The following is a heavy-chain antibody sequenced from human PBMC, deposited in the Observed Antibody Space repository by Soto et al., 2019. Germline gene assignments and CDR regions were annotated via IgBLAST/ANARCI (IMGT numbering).Heavy chain of an antibody. Sequence: GASVKVSCKASGYTFTSYDIYWVRQATGQGLEWMGWMNLNTGNSGYAQKFQGRVTMTSDTSISTAHMELSSLRSVDTAVYYCARRAETNGWNGFGADKYYFDFWGQGTLVTVSS. CDR2: MNLNTGNS. J-gene: IGHJ4*02. CDR1: GYTFTSYD. D-gene: IGHD1-1*01. CDR3: ARRAETNGWNGFGADKYYFDF. V-gene: IGHV1-8*01.